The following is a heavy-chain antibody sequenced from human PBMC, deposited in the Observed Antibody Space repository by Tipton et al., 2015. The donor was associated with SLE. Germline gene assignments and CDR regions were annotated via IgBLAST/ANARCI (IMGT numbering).Heavy chain of an antibody. CDR1: GHSISSGYY. CDR3: ASGGYGGNFLGWFDP. V-gene: IGHV4-61*01. J-gene: IGHJ5*02. D-gene: IGHD4-23*01. CDR2: VHYSGST. Sequence: GLVKPSETLSLICNVSGHSISSGYYWSWIRQPPGKGLEWIGYVHYSGSTNHNPSLKSRATISLDTSKNQFSLKVTSVTAADTAVYYCASGGYGGNFLGWFDPWGQGTLVTVSS.